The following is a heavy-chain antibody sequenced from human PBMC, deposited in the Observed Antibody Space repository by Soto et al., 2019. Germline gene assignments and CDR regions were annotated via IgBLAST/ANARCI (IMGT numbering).Heavy chain of an antibody. D-gene: IGHD6-13*01. CDR2: IYYSGST. CDR3: GGSSSWYPPSHFDY. V-gene: IGHV4-39*01. CDR1: GGSISSSSYY. Sequence: SETLSLTCTVSGGSISSSSYYWGWIRQPPGKGLEWIGSIYYSGSTYYNPSLKSRVTISVDTSKNQFSLKLSSVTAADTAVYYCGGSSSWYPPSHFDYWGKGTLVTVSS. J-gene: IGHJ4*02.